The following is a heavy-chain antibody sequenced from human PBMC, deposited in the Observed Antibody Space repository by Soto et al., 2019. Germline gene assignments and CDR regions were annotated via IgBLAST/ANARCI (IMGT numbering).Heavy chain of an antibody. D-gene: IGHD3-10*01. V-gene: IGHV2-5*02. CDR3: ARSLWFGELH. J-gene: IGHJ4*02. CDR1: GFSLSTTGVG. CDR2: IYWDNDK. Sequence: QITLKESGPTLVKPTQTLTLTCSFSGFSLSTTGVGVGWIRQSPGKALEWLAIIYWDNDKRYSPSLKRRVTITKDTSKNQVVLTVTTMDPVDTGTYYCARSLWFGELHWGQGALVTVSS.